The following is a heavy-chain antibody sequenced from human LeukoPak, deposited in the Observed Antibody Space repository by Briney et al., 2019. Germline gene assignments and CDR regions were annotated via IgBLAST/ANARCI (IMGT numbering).Heavy chain of an antibody. J-gene: IGHJ6*02. V-gene: IGHV1-18*01. CDR1: GYTFTSYG. CDR3: AREGTYYYGSGSYYKVGYYYYYGMDV. CDR2: ISAYNGNT. Sequence: ASVKVSCKASGYTFTSYGISWVRQAPGQGLEWMGWISAYNGNTNYAQKLQGRVTMTTDTSTSTAYMELRSLRSDDTAAYYCAREGTYYYGSGSYYKVGYYYYYGMDVWGQGTTVTVSS. D-gene: IGHD3-10*01.